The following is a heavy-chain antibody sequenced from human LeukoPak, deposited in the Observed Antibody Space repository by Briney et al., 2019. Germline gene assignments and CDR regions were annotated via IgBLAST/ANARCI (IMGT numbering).Heavy chain of an antibody. D-gene: IGHD3-3*01. CDR1: GFTFSNYE. V-gene: IGHV3-30*02. J-gene: IGHJ6*03. CDR3: AKKGFTTPLYYYMDV. Sequence: GGSLRLSCGPSGFTFSNYEMNWVRQAPGKGLEWVAFIRYDGSNKYYADSVKGRFTISRDNSKNTLYLQMNSLRAEDTAVYYCAKKGFTTPLYYYMDVWGKGTTVTVSS. CDR2: IRYDGSNK.